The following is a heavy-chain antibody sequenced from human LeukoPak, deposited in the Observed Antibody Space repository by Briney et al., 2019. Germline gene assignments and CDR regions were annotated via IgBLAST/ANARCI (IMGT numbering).Heavy chain of an antibody. V-gene: IGHV5-51*01. CDR3: ARFGYDILTGYYRAFDY. D-gene: IGHD3-9*01. Sequence: GESLKISCKASGYSFTSYWIGWVRQMPGKGLEWMGIIYPGDSDTRYSPSFQSQVTISADKSISTAYLQWSSLKASDTAMYYCARFGYDILTGYYRAFDYWGQGTLVTVSS. J-gene: IGHJ4*02. CDR2: IYPGDSDT. CDR1: GYSFTSYW.